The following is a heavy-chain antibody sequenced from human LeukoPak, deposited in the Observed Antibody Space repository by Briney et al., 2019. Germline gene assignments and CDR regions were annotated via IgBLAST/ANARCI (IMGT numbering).Heavy chain of an antibody. Sequence: PSETLSLTCAVYGWSFNDYYWNWIRQPPGKGLEWIGEINARGDTNFNPPLKSRVTISVDTSKNQFSLRLTSMIAADTAVYYCARGQVPAARGYNWFDPWGQGTLVTVSS. V-gene: IGHV4-34*01. D-gene: IGHD2-2*01. CDR2: INARGDT. J-gene: IGHJ5*02. CDR3: ARGQVPAARGYNWFDP. CDR1: GWSFNDYY.